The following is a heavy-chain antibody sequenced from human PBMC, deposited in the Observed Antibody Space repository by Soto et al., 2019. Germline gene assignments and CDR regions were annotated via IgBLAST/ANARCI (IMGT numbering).Heavy chain of an antibody. CDR2: IYWDGDR. Sequence: SGPTLVNPTQTLTLTCTFSGFSLSTGGMGVGWIRQPPGKALEWLALIYWDGDRRYRPSLMSRLTIAKDTSKNQVVLTMTNMDPVDTATYYCAHSSATYCSGGSCHDYWGQGTLVTVSS. V-gene: IGHV2-5*02. CDR3: AHSSATYCSGGSCHDY. D-gene: IGHD2-15*01. J-gene: IGHJ4*02. CDR1: GFSLSTGGMG.